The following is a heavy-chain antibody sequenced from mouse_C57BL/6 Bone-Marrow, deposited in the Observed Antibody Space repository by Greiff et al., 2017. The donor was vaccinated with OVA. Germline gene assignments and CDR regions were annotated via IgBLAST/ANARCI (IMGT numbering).Heavy chain of an antibody. CDR1: GYAFSSYW. Sequence: VKLMESGAELVKPGASVKISCKASGYAFSSYWMNWVKQRPGKGLEWIGQIYPGDGDTNYNGKFKGKATLTADKSSSTAYMQLSSLTSEDSAVYFCARQVFYYAMDYWGQGTSVTVSS. CDR3: ARQVFYYAMDY. J-gene: IGHJ4*01. V-gene: IGHV1-80*01. CDR2: IYPGDGDT.